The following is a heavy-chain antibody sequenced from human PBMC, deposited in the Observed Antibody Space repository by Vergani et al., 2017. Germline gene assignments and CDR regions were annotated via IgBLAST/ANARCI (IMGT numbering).Heavy chain of an antibody. CDR2: ISAYNGNT. CDR3: ATLLGYCSSTSCPTGWFDP. Sequence: QVQLVQSGAEVKKPGASVKVSCKASGYTFTSYGISWVRQAPGQGLEWMGWISAYNGNTNYAQKPQGRVTMTTDTSTSTAYMELRSLRSDDTAVYYCATLLGYCSSTSCPTGWFDPWGQGTLVTVSS. J-gene: IGHJ5*02. V-gene: IGHV1-18*01. CDR1: GYTFTSYG. D-gene: IGHD2-2*01.